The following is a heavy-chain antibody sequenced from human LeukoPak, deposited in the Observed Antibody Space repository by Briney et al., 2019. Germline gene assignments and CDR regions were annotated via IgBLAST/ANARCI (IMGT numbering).Heavy chain of an antibody. CDR2: IYYSGYT. CDR1: GGSISSHY. V-gene: IGHV4-59*11. CDR3: ARGWIQLDF. Sequence: PSETLSLTCTVSGGSISSHYWTWIRQPPGKGLEWIGYIYYSGYTYYNPSLKSRVSISVDTSKNQFSLKLTSVTAVDTAVYSCARGWIQLDFWGQGDLVTVSS. J-gene: IGHJ4*02. D-gene: IGHD5-18*01.